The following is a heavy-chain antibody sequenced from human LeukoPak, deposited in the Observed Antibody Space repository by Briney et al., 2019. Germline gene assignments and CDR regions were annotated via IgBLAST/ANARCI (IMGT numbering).Heavy chain of an antibody. CDR1: GFTSSDYH. Sequence: PRGSLRLSCAPSGFTSSDYHTSWIRPAPGKGREWVSYISASSTDIHYPDSVKGRFTISRHNAKNSLYLQMKSLRAEDTAVYYCARDRCSGGGCYYYYMDVWGKGPTVTISS. CDR2: ISASSTDI. V-gene: IGHV3-11*01. D-gene: IGHD2-15*01. J-gene: IGHJ6*03. CDR3: ARDRCSGGGCYYYYMDV.